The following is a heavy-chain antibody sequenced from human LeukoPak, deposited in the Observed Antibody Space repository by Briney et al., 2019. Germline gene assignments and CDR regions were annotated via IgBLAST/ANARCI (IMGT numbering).Heavy chain of an antibody. CDR1: GYTFTGYY. CDR2: INPNSGGT. J-gene: IGHJ4*02. CDR3: ARDRPRIASWDY. V-gene: IGHV1-2*02. Sequence: GASVKVSCKASGYTFTGYYMHWVRQAPGQGLEWMGWINPNSGGTNYAQKFQGRVTMTRDTSISTAYMEVSRLRSDDTAVYYCARDRPRIASWDYWGQGTLVTVSS. D-gene: IGHD6-13*01.